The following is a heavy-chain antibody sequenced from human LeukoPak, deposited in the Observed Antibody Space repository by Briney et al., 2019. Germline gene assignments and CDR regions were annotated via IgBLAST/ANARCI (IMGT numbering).Heavy chain of an antibody. V-gene: IGHV3-30-3*01. Sequence: GGSLRLSCAASGFTFSSYAMHWVRQAPGKGLEWVAVISYDGSSKYYADSVKGRFTISRDNSKNTLYLQMNSLRAEDTAVYYCARGYNWNYGVGISDYWGQGTLVTVSS. D-gene: IGHD1-7*01. CDR1: GFTFSSYA. J-gene: IGHJ4*02. CDR3: ARGYNWNYGVGISDY. CDR2: ISYDGSSK.